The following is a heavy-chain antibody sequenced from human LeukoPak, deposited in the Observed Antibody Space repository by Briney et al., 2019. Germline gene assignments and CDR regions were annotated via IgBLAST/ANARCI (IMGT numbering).Heavy chain of an antibody. Sequence: GGSLRLSCAASGFTFNSYALTWARQAPGKGLEWVSLISDSGGRIYYADSVKGRFTISRDNSKNSLYLQMNSLRAEDTAVYYCAELGITMIGGVWGKGTTVTISS. CDR1: GFTFNSYA. V-gene: IGHV3-23*01. CDR3: AELGITMIGGV. D-gene: IGHD3-10*02. J-gene: IGHJ6*04. CDR2: ISDSGGRI.